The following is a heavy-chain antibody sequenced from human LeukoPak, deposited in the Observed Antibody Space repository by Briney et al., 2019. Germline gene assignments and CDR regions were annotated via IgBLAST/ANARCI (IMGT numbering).Heavy chain of an antibody. CDR3: ATDNYGMLDY. CDR2: VDPRSGIT. CDR1: GYTFTDYY. Sequence: GASVKVSCKASGYTFTDYYIHWVRRAPGQGLEWMGWVDPRSGITKCTQKFQGRVTMTRDTPINTVYVDLSGLTFDDTAVYYCATDNYGMLDYWGQGTLVTVSS. V-gene: IGHV1-2*02. D-gene: IGHD3-9*01. J-gene: IGHJ4*02.